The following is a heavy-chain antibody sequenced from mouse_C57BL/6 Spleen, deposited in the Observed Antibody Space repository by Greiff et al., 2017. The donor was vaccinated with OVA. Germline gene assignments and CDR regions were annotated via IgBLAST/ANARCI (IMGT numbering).Heavy chain of an antibody. J-gene: IGHJ4*01. CDR2: INPGSGGT. CDR3: GRWGLPFYAMDD. CDR1: GYAFTNYL. V-gene: IGHV1-54*01. Sequence: VQLQQSGAELVRPGTSVKVSCKASGYAFTNYLIEWVKQRPGQGLEWIGVINPGSGGTNYNEKFKGKATLTADKSSSTAYMQLSSLTSEDSAVYFCGRWGLPFYAMDDWGQGTSVTVSS. D-gene: IGHD2-4*01.